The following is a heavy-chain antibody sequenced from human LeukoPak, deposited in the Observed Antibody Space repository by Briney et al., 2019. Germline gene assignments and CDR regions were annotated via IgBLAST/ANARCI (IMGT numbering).Heavy chain of an antibody. Sequence: ASVKVSCKASGYTFTGYYMHWVRQAPGQGLEWMGWINPNSGGTNYAQKFQGWVTMTRDTSISTAYMELSRLRSDDTAVYYCARERVAYCGGDCYSALDYWGQGTLVTVSS. D-gene: IGHD2-21*02. J-gene: IGHJ4*02. CDR1: GYTFTGYY. V-gene: IGHV1-2*04. CDR3: ARERVAYCGGDCYSALDY. CDR2: INPNSGGT.